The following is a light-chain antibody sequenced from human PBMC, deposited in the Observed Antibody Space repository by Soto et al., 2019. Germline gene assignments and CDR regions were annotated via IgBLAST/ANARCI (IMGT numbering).Light chain of an antibody. V-gene: IGKV3-11*01. CDR2: DAS. CDR1: QSISNS. CDR3: QQRSNWPLT. Sequence: EIVLTQSPATLSLSPGERATLSCRASQSISNSLAWYQQKPGQAPRLLIFDASNRATDIPARFSASGSGTDFTLTISSLEPEDFAIYYCQQRSNWPLTFGGGTKVEIK. J-gene: IGKJ4*01.